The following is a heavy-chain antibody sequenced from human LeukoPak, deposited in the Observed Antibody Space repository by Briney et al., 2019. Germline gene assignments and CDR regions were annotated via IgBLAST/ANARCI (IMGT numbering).Heavy chain of an antibody. Sequence: GGSLRLSCAASGFTFSISSMSWVRQAPGKGLEWVSSIGGSSGSTYYADSVKGRFTISRDNSKNTLYLQMNSLRAEDTAVYYCARDYTGYYPYFDYWGQGTLVTVSS. J-gene: IGHJ4*02. CDR3: ARDYTGYYPYFDY. CDR1: GFTFSISS. D-gene: IGHD3-9*01. CDR2: IGGSSGST. V-gene: IGHV3-23*01.